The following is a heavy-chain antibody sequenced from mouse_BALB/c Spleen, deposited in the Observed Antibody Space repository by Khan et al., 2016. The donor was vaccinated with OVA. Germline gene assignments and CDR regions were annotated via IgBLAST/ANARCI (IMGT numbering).Heavy chain of an antibody. Sequence: QVQLKQSGPGLVQPSQSLSITCTVSGFSLTSYGVHWVRQSPGKGLEWLGVIWSGGSTDYNAAFISRLSISKDNSKSQVFFKMNSLQPNDTAIFYCSRYGDYVHWYFDVWGAGTTVTVSS. J-gene: IGHJ1*01. CDR1: GFSLTSYG. CDR3: SRYGDYVHWYFDV. D-gene: IGHD2-13*01. V-gene: IGHV2-2*02. CDR2: IWSGGST.